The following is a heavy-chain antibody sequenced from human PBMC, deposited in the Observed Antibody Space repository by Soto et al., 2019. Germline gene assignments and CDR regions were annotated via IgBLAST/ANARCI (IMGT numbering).Heavy chain of an antibody. D-gene: IGHD6-25*01. CDR2: ISYDGSNK. J-gene: IGHJ6*02. Sequence: QAGGSLRLSCAASGFTFSSYAMHWVRQAPGKGLEWVAVISYDGSNKYYADSVKGRFTISRDNSKNTLYLQMNSLRAEDTAVYYCSRLQRPKTGYYGMDVWGQGTTVTVSS. V-gene: IGHV3-30-3*01. CDR1: GFTFSSYA. CDR3: SRLQRPKTGYYGMDV.